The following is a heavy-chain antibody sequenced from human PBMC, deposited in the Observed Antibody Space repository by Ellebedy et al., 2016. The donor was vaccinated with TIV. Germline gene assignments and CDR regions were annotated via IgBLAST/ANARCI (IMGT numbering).Heavy chain of an antibody. CDR2: IFYSGTT. CDR1: GGSISSGGYY. J-gene: IGHJ6*02. Sequence: SETLSLXXTVSGGSISSGGYYWTWIRQHPGKGLEWIGYIFYSGTTYYNPSLKSRVTISVDTSKNQFSLKLSSVTAADTAVYYCARSTPDYDRVGSYGMDVWGQGTTVTVSS. CDR3: ARSTPDYDRVGSYGMDV. D-gene: IGHD3-22*01. V-gene: IGHV4-31*03.